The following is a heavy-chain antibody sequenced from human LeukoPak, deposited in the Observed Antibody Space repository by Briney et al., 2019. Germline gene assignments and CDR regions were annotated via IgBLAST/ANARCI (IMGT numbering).Heavy chain of an antibody. Sequence: KPGGSLRLSCAASGFTFSSYSMNWVRQAPGKGLEWVSSISSSSSYIYYADSVKGRFPISRDKAKNSLYLQMNSLRAEDTAVYYCARDGARLDPWGQGTLVTVSS. V-gene: IGHV3-21*01. D-gene: IGHD6-6*01. CDR2: ISSSSSYI. CDR1: GFTFSSYS. CDR3: ARDGARLDP. J-gene: IGHJ5*02.